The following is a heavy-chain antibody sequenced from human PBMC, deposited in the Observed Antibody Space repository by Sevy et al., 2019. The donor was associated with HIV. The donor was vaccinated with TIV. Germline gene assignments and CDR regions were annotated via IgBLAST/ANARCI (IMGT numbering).Heavy chain of an antibody. Sequence: SETLSLTCTVSGGSISSSSYYWGWIRQPPGKGLEWIGSIYYSGSTYYNPSLKSRVTISVDTSKNQFSLKLGAVTAADTAVYYCARLGYSRGDYWGQGTLVTVSS. D-gene: IGHD6-13*01. CDR1: GGSISSSSYY. CDR3: ARLGYSRGDY. CDR2: IYYSGST. V-gene: IGHV4-39*01. J-gene: IGHJ4*02.